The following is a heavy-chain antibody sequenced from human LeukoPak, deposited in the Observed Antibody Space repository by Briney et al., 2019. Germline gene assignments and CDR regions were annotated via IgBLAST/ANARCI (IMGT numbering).Heavy chain of an antibody. V-gene: IGHV4-59*01. CDR1: GASITSYY. Sequence: SETLSLTCTVSGASITSYYWSWVRQPPGKGLEWVGYRYYRGTTNYNPSLKSRVSISVDTSKNQLSLSLSSVTAADTAVYYCAMSRDTTMVSLAEWGQGTLVTVSS. D-gene: IGHD5-18*01. J-gene: IGHJ4*02. CDR3: AMSRDTTMVSLAE. CDR2: RYYRGTT.